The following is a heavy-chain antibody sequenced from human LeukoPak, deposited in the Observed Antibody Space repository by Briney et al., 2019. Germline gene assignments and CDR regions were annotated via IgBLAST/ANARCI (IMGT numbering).Heavy chain of an antibody. CDR2: VSAYNGNT. V-gene: IGHV1-18*01. D-gene: IGHD6-19*01. Sequence: ASVKVSCKASGYTFTSYGISWVRQAPGQGLEWMGWVSAYNGNTNYAQKLPGRVTMTTDTSTSTAYMELRSLRSDDTAVYYCARAPSVAGTTGYWGQGTLVTVSS. J-gene: IGHJ4*02. CDR1: GYTFTSYG. CDR3: ARAPSVAGTTGY.